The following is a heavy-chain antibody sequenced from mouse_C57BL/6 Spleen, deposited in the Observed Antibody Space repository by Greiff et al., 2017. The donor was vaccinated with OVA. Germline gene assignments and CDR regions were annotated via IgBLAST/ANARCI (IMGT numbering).Heavy chain of an antibody. CDR2: IWGVGST. V-gene: IGHV2-6*01. Sequence: VKLMESGPGLVAPSQSLSITCTVSGFSLTSYGVDWVRQSPGKGLEWLGVIWGVGSTNYNSALKSRMRISKDNSKSQVFLKMNSLQTDDTAMYYCASYYGSSPFAYWGQGTLVTVSA. J-gene: IGHJ3*01. D-gene: IGHD1-1*01. CDR3: ASYYGSSPFAY. CDR1: GFSLTSYG.